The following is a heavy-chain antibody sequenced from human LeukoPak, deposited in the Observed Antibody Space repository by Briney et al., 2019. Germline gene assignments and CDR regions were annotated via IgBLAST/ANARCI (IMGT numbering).Heavy chain of an antibody. CDR3: ARDRGITMVRGVIMHYYYGMDV. CDR2: ISYDGSNK. CDR1: GFTFSSYA. Sequence: PGGSLRLSCAASGFTFSSYAMHWVRQAPGKGLEWVAVISYDGSNKYYADSVKGRFTISRDNSKNTLYLQMNSLRAEDTAVYYCARDRGITMVRGVIMHYYYGMDVWGKGTTVTVSS. D-gene: IGHD3-10*01. J-gene: IGHJ6*04. V-gene: IGHV3-30*04.